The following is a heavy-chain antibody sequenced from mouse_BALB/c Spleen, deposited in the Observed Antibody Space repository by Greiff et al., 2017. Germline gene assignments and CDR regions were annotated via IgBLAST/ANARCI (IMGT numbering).Heavy chain of an antibody. CDR1: GFTFSSYA. CDR3: AREGDGYDVSFAY. CDR2: ISSGGSYT. J-gene: IGHJ3*01. V-gene: IGHV5-9-4*01. Sequence: EVQLMESGGGLVKPGGSLKLSCAASGFTFSSYAMSWVRQSPEKRLEWVAEISSGGSYTYYPDTVTGRFTISRDNAKNTLYLEMSSLRSEDTAMYYCAREGDGYDVSFAYWGQGTLVTVSA. D-gene: IGHD2-2*01.